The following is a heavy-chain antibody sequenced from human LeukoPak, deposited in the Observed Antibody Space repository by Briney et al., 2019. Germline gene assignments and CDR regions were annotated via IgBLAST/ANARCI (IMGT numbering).Heavy chain of an antibody. V-gene: IGHV3-23*01. CDR1: GFTFSSYA. Sequence: PGGSLRLSCAASGFTFSSYAMSWVRQAPGKGLEWVSAISGSGGSTYYADSVKGRFTISRDNSKNTLYLQMNSLRDEDMAVYYCASLGSSSGWYWENWFDPWGQGTLVTVSS. D-gene: IGHD6-19*01. CDR2: ISGSGGST. J-gene: IGHJ5*02. CDR3: ASLGSSSGWYWENWFDP.